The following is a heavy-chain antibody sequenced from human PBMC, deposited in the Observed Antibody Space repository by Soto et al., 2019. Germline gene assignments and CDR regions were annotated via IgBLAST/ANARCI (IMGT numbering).Heavy chain of an antibody. V-gene: IGHV3-30*18. CDR2: ISYDGSNK. D-gene: IGHD3-3*01. CDR3: AKRTIFGVAIDY. J-gene: IGHJ4*02. Sequence: GGSLRLSCAASGFTFSSYGMHWVRQAPGKGLEWVAVISYDGSNKYYADSVKGRFTISRDNSKNTLYLQMNSLRAEDTAVYYCAKRTIFGVAIDYWGQGTLVTVSS. CDR1: GFTFSSYG.